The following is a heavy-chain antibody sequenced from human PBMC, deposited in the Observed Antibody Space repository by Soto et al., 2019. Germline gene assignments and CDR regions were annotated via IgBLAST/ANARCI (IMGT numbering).Heavy chain of an antibody. CDR2: IYNRGST. V-gene: IGHV4-31*03. CDR1: GGSISSGGYY. CDR3: ARDPAP. J-gene: IGHJ5*02. Sequence: QVQLQESGPGLVKPSQTLSRTCTVSGGSISSGGYYWSWIGQHPGKGLEWIGYIYNRGSTYYNPSLKSRFTISADTSKTQSSLKLSSLTAAETAVYYCARDPAPWGQGTLVTV.